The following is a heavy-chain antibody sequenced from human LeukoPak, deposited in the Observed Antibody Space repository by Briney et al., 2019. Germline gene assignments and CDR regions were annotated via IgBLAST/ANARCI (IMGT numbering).Heavy chain of an antibody. J-gene: IGHJ3*02. D-gene: IGHD6-13*01. CDR3: ARDSFLYSSSWFVFWGAFDI. CDR2: IWYDVSNK. Sequence: GGSLRLSCAASGFTFSSYGMHWVRHPPGKGLEWEAFIWYDVSNKYYADSVNGRFTISRDNSKNTLYLQMNSLRAEDTAVYYCARDSFLYSSSWFVFWGAFDIWGQGTMVTVSS. CDR1: GFTFSSYG. V-gene: IGHV3-33*01.